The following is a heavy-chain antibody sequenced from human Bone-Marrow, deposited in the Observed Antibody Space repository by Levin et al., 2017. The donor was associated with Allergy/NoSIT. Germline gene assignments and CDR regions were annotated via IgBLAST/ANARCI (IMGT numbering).Heavy chain of an antibody. CDR3: ARLNYTDSLNFHGMDV. CDR2: IHYSGST. V-gene: IGHV4-39*01. CDR1: GASVTRTSSY. Sequence: SETLSLTCSVSGASVTRTSSYWGWIRQPPGTGLEWIGSIHYSGSTYYNPSLKSRVTVSVDTSKTQFSLRLTSVTAAATAVYYCARLNYTDSLNFHGMDVWGQGTTVTVSS. D-gene: IGHD4-17*01. J-gene: IGHJ6*02.